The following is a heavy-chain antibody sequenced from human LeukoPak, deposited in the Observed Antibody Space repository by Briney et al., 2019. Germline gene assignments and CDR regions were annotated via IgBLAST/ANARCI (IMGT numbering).Heavy chain of an antibody. D-gene: IGHD5-18*01. CDR2: IYYSGST. J-gene: IGHJ3*02. CDR1: GGSISSYY. Sequence: SETLSLTCTVSGGSISSYYWSWIRQPPGKGLEWIGYIYYSGSTNHNPSLKSRVTISVDTSKNQFSLKLSSVTAADTAVYYCARDPGYSYGSDAFDIWGQGTMVTVSS. V-gene: IGHV4-59*01. CDR3: ARDPGYSYGSDAFDI.